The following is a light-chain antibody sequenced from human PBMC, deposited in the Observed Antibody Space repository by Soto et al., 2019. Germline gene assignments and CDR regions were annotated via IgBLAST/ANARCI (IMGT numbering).Light chain of an antibody. V-gene: IGKV1-5*01. CDR1: QSISSW. CDR3: QQYNSYST. Sequence: DIQMTQSPSTLSASVGDRVTITCRASQSISSWLAWYQQKPGKAPKLLIYDASSLESGVPSRFSGSGSGTEFPLTSSSLQPDDFATYYCQQYNSYSTFGPGTKVDIK. J-gene: IGKJ3*01. CDR2: DAS.